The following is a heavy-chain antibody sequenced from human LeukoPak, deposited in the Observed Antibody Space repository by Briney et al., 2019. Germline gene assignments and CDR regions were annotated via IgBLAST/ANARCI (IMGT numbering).Heavy chain of an antibody. CDR1: GYSISSGYY. J-gene: IGHJ3*02. Sequence: SETLSLTCTVSGYSISSGYYWGWIRQPPGKGLEWIGSIYHSGSTYYNPSLKSRVTISVDTSKNQFSLKLSSVTAADTAVYYCARDPQDRGNDAFDIWGQGTMVTVSS. D-gene: IGHD3-16*01. V-gene: IGHV4-38-2*02. CDR3: ARDPQDRGNDAFDI. CDR2: IYHSGST.